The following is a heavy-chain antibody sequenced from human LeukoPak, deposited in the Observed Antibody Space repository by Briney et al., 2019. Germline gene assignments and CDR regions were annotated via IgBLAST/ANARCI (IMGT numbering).Heavy chain of an antibody. J-gene: IGHJ4*02. Sequence: PGGSRRLSCAASGFTLSDYWMTWVRQAPGKGLEWVANIKEDGGLENYVDSVKGRFTISRDNAKNSLYLQMNSLRAEDTAVYYCARDDTASDYDSPVYYDRNDYWGQGTLVTVSS. CDR3: ARDDTASDYDSPVYYDRNDY. CDR2: IKEDGGLE. V-gene: IGHV3-7*01. D-gene: IGHD3-22*01. CDR1: GFTLSDYW.